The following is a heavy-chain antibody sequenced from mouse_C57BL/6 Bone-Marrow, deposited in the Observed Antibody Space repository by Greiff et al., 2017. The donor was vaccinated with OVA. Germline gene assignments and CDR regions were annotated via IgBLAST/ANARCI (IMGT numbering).Heavy chain of an antibody. J-gene: IGHJ2*01. CDR2: INPGSGNT. V-gene: IGHV1-76*01. CDR3: ARRYLSFDY. Sequence: VQLQQSGAELVRPGASVKLSCTASGYTFTDYYINWVKQSPGQGLEWIARINPGSGNTYYNEKFKGKATLTADKSSSTAYMQLSSLTSEDSAVYFCARRYLSFDYWGQGTTLTVSS. CDR1: GYTFTDYY.